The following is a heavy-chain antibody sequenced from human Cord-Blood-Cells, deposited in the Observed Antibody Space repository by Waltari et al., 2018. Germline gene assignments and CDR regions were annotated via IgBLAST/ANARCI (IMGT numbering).Heavy chain of an antibody. CDR2: IYSGGST. D-gene: IGHD3-3*01. J-gene: IGHJ6*02. CDR3: AREGWDYDFWSGYYYGMDV. CDR1: GFTVSSNY. Sequence: EVQLVETGGGLIQPGGSLRLSCAASGFTVSSNYMSWVRQAPGQGLEWVSVIYSGGSTYYADSGKGRFTISRDNSKNTLYLQMNSLRAEDTAVYYCAREGWDYDFWSGYYYGMDVWGQGTTVTVSS. V-gene: IGHV3-53*02.